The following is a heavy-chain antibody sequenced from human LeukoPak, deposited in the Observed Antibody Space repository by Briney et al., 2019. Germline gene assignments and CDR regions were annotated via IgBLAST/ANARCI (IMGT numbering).Heavy chain of an antibody. CDR1: GYSFTNYW. J-gene: IGHJ4*02. D-gene: IGHD3-10*01. Sequence: GESLKISCKGSGYSFTNYWIGWVRQMPGKGLEWMGIIYPGDSDTRYSPSFQGHVTISTDKSINTAYLQWSSLKPSDSAMYYCARRGGDYGSGSDYWGQGTLVTVSS. CDR3: ARRGGDYGSGSDY. CDR2: IYPGDSDT. V-gene: IGHV5-51*01.